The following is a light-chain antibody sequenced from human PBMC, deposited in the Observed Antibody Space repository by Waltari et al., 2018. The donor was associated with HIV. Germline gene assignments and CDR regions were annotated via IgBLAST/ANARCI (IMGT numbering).Light chain of an antibody. J-gene: IGKJ2*01. Sequence: DIKMTQSPSVVSASLGDRITISCRASQNVNTWVAWYQQKPGKAPKLLIHTASTSARGVPSWFSGRGSGAVFTLTIAGLQPDDYGTYYCQQYETYYTFGLGTNVE. CDR1: QNVNTW. CDR2: TAS. CDR3: QQYETYYT. V-gene: IGKV1-5*03.